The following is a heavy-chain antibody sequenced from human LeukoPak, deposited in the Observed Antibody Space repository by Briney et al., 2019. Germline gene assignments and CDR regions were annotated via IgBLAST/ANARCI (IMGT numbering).Heavy chain of an antibody. J-gene: IGHJ4*02. D-gene: IGHD3-10*01. CDR2: ISGSSII. V-gene: IGHV3-48*02. Sequence: GGSLRLSCAATGFTFSSYSMNWVRQAPGKGLEWLSYISGSSIIYYADSVKGRFTISRDNAKYSLYLQMSGLRDEDTVVYYCASGNYGQFDYWGQGTLVTVSS. CDR1: GFTFSSYS. CDR3: ASGNYGQFDY.